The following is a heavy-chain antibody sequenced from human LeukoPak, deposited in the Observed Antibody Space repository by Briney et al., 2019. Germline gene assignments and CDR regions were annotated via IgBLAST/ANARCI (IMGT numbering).Heavy chain of an antibody. CDR1: GFTFSSYS. CDR2: ISSSSYI. D-gene: IGHD6-6*01. J-gene: IGHJ4*02. CDR3: ARQYSSSWDFDY. Sequence: PGGSLRLSCAASGFTFSSYSMNWVRQAPGKGLEWVSSISSSSYIYYADSVKGRFTISRDNAKNSLYLQMNSLRAEDTAVYYCARQYSSSWDFDYWGQGTLVTVSS. V-gene: IGHV3-21*01.